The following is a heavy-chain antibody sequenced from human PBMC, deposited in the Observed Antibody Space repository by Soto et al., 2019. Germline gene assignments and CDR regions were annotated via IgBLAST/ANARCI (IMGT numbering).Heavy chain of an antibody. CDR1: GFTFSSYA. V-gene: IGHV3-30-3*01. CDR2: ISYDGSNK. Sequence: GGSLRLSCAASGFTFSSYAMHWVRQAPGKGLEWVAVISYDGSNKYYADSVKGRFTISRDNSKNTLYLQMNSLRAEDTAVYYCARDRADYDILTGYLYYYYGMDVWGQGTTVTVSS. D-gene: IGHD3-9*01. CDR3: ARDRADYDILTGYLYYYYGMDV. J-gene: IGHJ6*02.